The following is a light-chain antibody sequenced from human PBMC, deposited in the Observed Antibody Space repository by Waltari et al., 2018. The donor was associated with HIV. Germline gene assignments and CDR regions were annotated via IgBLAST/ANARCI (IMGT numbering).Light chain of an antibody. J-gene: IGKJ2*01. V-gene: IGKV3-15*01. CDR3: QQYDNSYT. Sequence: EIVMTQCPATRSVSPGERATLSCRASQSVSSNLAWYQQKPGQAPRLLIYGASTRATCIPARFSGRGSGTEFTLTIFSLQSEDFAVYYCQQYDNSYTFGQGTKLEIK. CDR1: QSVSSN. CDR2: GAS.